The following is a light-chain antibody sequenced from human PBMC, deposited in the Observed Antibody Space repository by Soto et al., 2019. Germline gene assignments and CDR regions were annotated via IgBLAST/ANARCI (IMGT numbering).Light chain of an antibody. CDR2: AAS. CDR1: QSISSY. Sequence: DIQMTQSPSSLSASVGDRVTLTCRASQSISSYLAWYQQKPGKAPKLLIYAASTLQSGVPSRFSGSGSGTDFILTISSLESEDFAAYYCQQRSNWPRTFGQGTKVDIK. V-gene: IGKV1-9*01. CDR3: QQRSNWPRT. J-gene: IGKJ1*01.